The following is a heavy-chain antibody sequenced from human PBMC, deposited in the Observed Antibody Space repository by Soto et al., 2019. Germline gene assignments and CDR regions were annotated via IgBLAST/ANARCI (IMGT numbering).Heavy chain of an antibody. J-gene: IGHJ5*02. Sequence: PSQTLSLICAISGDSVSSNSAAWNWIRQSPSRGLEWLGRTYYRSKWYNDYAVSVKSRITINPDTSKNQFSLQLNSVTPEDTAVYYCARDNIVLMVYARGYNWFDPWGQGTLVTVS. CDR1: GDSVSSNSAA. CDR2: TYYRSKWYN. D-gene: IGHD2-8*01. CDR3: ARDNIVLMVYARGYNWFDP. V-gene: IGHV6-1*01.